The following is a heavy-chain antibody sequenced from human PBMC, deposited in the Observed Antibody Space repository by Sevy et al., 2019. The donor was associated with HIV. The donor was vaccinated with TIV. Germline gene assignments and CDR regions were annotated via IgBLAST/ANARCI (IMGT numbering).Heavy chain of an antibody. CDR2: IFNDGKTK. Sequence: GGSLRLSCKASGFIFSRYGVHWVRQAPGKGLEWVASIFNDGKTKYYGDAVKGRFTISRGDSKNTLYLQMDSLRAEDTAVYYCARESGSDWYLDYWGQRTLVTVSS. CDR1: GFIFSRYG. J-gene: IGHJ4*02. D-gene: IGHD1-26*01. CDR3: ARESGSDWYLDY. V-gene: IGHV3-33*01.